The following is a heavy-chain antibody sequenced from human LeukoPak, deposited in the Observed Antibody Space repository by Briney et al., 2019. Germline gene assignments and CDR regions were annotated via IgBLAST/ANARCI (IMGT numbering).Heavy chain of an antibody. CDR3: ARGYYDSSGSYYFDY. D-gene: IGHD3-22*01. CDR1: GGSISSYY. J-gene: IGHJ4*02. V-gene: IGHV4-59*01. Sequence: SETLSLTCTVSGGSISSYYWSWIRQPPRQGLEWIGYIYYSGSTNYNPSLKSRVTISVDTSKNQFSLKLSSVTAADTAVYYCARGYYDSSGSYYFDYWGQGTLVTVSS. CDR2: IYYSGST.